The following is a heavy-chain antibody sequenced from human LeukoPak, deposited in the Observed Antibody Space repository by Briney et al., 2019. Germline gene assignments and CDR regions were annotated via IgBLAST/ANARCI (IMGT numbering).Heavy chain of an antibody. CDR3: ARDRPYSSGLDY. CDR1: GGSISSYY. J-gene: IGHJ4*02. D-gene: IGHD6-19*01. CDR2: IYYSGST. V-gene: IGHV4-59*01. Sequence: SETLSHTCTVSGGSISSYYWSWIRQPPGKGLEWIGYIYYSGSTNYNPSLKSRVTISVDTSKNQFSLKLSSVTAADTAVYYCARDRPYSSGLDYWGQGTLVTVSS.